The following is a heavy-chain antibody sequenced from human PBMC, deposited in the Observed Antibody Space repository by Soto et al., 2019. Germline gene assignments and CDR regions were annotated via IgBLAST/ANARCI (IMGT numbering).Heavy chain of an antibody. CDR2: INPNSGGT. D-gene: IGHD3-22*01. CDR1: GYTFTGYY. Sequence: GASVKVSCKASGYTFTGYYMHWVRQAPGQGLEWMGWINPNSGGTNYAQKFQGWVTMTRDTSISTAYMELSSLRSEDTAVYYCARKKWLHYYYYGMDVRGQGTTVTVSS. J-gene: IGHJ6*02. CDR3: ARKKWLHYYYYGMDV. V-gene: IGHV1-2*04.